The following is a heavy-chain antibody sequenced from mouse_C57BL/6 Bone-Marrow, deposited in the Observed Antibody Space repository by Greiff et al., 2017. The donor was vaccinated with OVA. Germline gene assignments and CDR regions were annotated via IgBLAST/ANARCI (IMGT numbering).Heavy chain of an antibody. V-gene: IGHV1-64*01. Sequence: QVQLQQPGAELVKPGASVKLSCKASGYTFTSYWMHWVKQRPGQGLEWIGMIHPNSGSTNYNEKFKSKATLTVDKSSSTAYMQLSSLTSEDSAVYYCARRRNYDYDEGWAMDDWGQGTSVTVSS. CDR2: IHPNSGST. J-gene: IGHJ4*01. CDR1: GYTFTSYW. D-gene: IGHD2-4*01. CDR3: ARRRNYDYDEGWAMDD.